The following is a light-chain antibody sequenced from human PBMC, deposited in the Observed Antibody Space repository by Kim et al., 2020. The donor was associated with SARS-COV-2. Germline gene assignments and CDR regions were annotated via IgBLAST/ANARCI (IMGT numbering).Light chain of an antibody. CDR2: DVS. CDR1: GRDISVYDC. CDR3: SSFTTRNTLV. J-gene: IGLJ2*01. Sequence: GQSITISCTGTGRDISVYDCVSWYQQHPGEAPKLIIHDVSQRPSGVSSRFSGSKSGNTASLTIFGLQAEDEADYYCSSFTTRNTLVFGGGTQLTVL. V-gene: IGLV2-14*04.